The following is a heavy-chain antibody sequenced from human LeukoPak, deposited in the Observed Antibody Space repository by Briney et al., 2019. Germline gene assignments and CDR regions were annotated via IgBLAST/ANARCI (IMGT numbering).Heavy chain of an antibody. CDR2: ICSSCSTI. D-gene: IGHD6-25*01. CDR1: GFTFSSYA. J-gene: IGHJ4*02. V-gene: IGHV3-48*01. Sequence: GGSLRLSCAASGFTFSSYAMNWVRQAPGKGLEWLSYICSSCSTIYYADSVKGRFTISRDNAKNSLYLQMNSLRAEGTAVYYCARDRAAIDYWGQGTLVTVSS. CDR3: ARDRAAIDY.